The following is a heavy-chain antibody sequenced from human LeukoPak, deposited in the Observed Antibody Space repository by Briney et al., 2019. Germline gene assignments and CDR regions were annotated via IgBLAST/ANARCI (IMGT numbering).Heavy chain of an antibody. V-gene: IGHV3-30*18. D-gene: IGHD6-19*01. J-gene: IGHJ4*02. CDR1: GFTFSSYG. Sequence: GGSLRLSCAAPGFTFSSYGMHWVRQAPGKGLEWVAVISYDGSNKYYADSVKGRFTISRDNSKNTLYLQMNSLRAEDTAVYYCAKDLGSSGEDYWGQGTLVTVSS. CDR2: ISYDGSNK. CDR3: AKDLGSSGEDY.